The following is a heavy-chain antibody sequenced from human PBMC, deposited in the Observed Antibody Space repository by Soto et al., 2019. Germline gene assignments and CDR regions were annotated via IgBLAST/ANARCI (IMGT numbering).Heavy chain of an antibody. CDR1: GASIKNYY. J-gene: IGHJ6*02. CDR3: ARAPFVAAPVDV. Sequence: ETLSLSCAVSGASIKNYYWSWIRQSPGKGLEYIGYIYYSGSTNYNPSLKSRVTISVDTSKMQFSLRLSSVTAADTAVYYCARAPFVAAPVDVWGPGTTVTVSS. D-gene: IGHD6-13*01. CDR2: IYYSGST. V-gene: IGHV4-59*01.